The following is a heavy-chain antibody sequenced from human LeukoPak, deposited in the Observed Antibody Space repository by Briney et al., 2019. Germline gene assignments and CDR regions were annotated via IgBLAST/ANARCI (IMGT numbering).Heavy chain of an antibody. CDR2: IGTAGDT. J-gene: IGHJ3*02. D-gene: IGHD6-13*01. CDR3: ARAAAGTLAFDI. Sequence: TGGSLRLSCAASGFTFSSYDMHWVRQATGKGLEWVSAIGTAGDTYYPGSVKGRFTISRENAKNSLYLQMNSLRAGDTAVYYCARAAAGTLAFDIWGQGTMVTASS. CDR1: GFTFSSYD. V-gene: IGHV3-13*01.